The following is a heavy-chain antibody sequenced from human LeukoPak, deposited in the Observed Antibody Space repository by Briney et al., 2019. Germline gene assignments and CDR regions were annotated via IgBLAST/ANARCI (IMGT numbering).Heavy chain of an antibody. CDR3: TTRAQFVAVAGADYFDY. CDR1: GFTFSNAW. D-gene: IGHD6-19*01. V-gene: IGHV3-15*01. Sequence: GGSLRLSCAASGFTFSNAWTTWVRQAPGKGLEWVGRIKSKTDGGTTDYAAPVKGRFTISRDDSKNMLYLQMNSLKTEDTAVYYCTTRAQFVAVAGADYFDYWGQGTLVTVSS. CDR2: IKSKTDGGTT. J-gene: IGHJ4*02.